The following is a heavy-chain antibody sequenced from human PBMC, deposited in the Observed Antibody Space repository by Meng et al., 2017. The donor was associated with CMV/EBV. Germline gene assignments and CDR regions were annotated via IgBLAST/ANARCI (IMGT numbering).Heavy chain of an antibody. CDR1: GFSFSSYG. CDR3: AKDWSGVSTYYYYGMDV. Sequence: GEALKISCSASGFSFSSYGMKWVRQGPGKGLEWVSGISGSGRSTYYADSVKGRFTSSRDNSKNTLYLRMDSLRAEDSDIYYCAKDWSGVSTYYYYGMDVWGQGTTVTVSS. CDR2: ISGSGRST. D-gene: IGHD6-25*01. J-gene: IGHJ6*02. V-gene: IGHV3-23*01.